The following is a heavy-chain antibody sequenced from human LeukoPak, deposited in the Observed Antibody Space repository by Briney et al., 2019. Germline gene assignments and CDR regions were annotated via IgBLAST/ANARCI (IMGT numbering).Heavy chain of an antibody. CDR2: ISSSGSTI. V-gene: IGHV3-11*04. CDR1: GFTFSDYY. Sequence: PGGSLRLSCAASGFTFSDYYMSWIRQAPGKGLEWVSYISSSGSTIYYADSVKGRFTISRDNAKNSLYLQMNSLRAEDTAVYYCAREAAIYDFWSGSVNWFGPWGQGTLVTVSS. CDR3: AREAAIYDFWSGSVNWFGP. D-gene: IGHD3-3*01. J-gene: IGHJ5*02.